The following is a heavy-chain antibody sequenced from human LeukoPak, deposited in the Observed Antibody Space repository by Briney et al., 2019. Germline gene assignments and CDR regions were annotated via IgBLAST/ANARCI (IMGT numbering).Heavy chain of an antibody. Sequence: SGWSLRLSCAASGFTVSSSYMTWVRQAPGKGLEWVSVIYSGGSTFYADSVKGRFTISRDNSKNTLYLQMNSLRAEDTAVYYCARGLDWYFDLWGRGTLVTVSS. CDR1: GFTVSSSY. CDR2: IYSGGST. CDR3: ARGLDWYFDL. D-gene: IGHD5-12*01. J-gene: IGHJ2*01. V-gene: IGHV3-53*01.